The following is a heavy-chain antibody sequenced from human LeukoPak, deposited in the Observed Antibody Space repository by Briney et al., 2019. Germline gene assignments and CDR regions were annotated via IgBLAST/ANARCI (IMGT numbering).Heavy chain of an antibody. Sequence: GESLKISCKGSGYSLTSYWIGWVRQMPGKGLEWMGIIYPGDSDTRYSPSFQGQVTISADKSISTAYLQWGSLKASDTAMYYCARYTSVHYYYMDVWGKGTTVTVSS. V-gene: IGHV5-51*01. CDR2: IYPGDSDT. CDR1: GYSLTSYW. CDR3: ARYTSVHYYYMDV. D-gene: IGHD1-1*01. J-gene: IGHJ6*03.